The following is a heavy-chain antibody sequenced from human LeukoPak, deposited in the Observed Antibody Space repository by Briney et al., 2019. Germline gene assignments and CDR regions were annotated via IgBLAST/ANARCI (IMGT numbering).Heavy chain of an antibody. V-gene: IGHV3-33*05. CDR3: ARDSSSSTDFDY. D-gene: IGHD6-6*01. Sequence: PGGSLRLSCAASGFTFSSYGMHWVRQAPGKGLEWVAVISYDGSNKYYADSVKGRFTISRDNSKNTLYLQMNSLRAEDTAVYYCARDSSSSTDFDYWGQGTLVTVSS. J-gene: IGHJ4*02. CDR1: GFTFSSYG. CDR2: ISYDGSNK.